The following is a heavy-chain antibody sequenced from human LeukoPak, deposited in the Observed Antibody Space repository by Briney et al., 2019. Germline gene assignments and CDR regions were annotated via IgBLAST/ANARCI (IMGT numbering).Heavy chain of an antibody. Sequence: GASVKVSCKASGYTFSSYYMHWVRQAPGQGLEWMGIINPSGGSTKYAQKLQGRVTMTRDTSTSTAYMELSSLRSEDTAVYYCATQGRYSSGRHGYFDYWGQGTLVTVSS. CDR3: ATQGRYSSGRHGYFDY. CDR2: INPSGGST. D-gene: IGHD6-19*01. J-gene: IGHJ4*02. CDR1: GYTFSSYY. V-gene: IGHV1-46*01.